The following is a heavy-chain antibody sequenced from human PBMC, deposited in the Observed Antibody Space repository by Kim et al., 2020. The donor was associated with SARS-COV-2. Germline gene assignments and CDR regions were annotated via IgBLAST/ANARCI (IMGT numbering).Heavy chain of an antibody. CDR2: ISEDGGTT. CDR1: GFTFRNYA. V-gene: IGHV3-64D*06. J-gene: IGHJ4*02. Sequence: GGSLRLSCSASGFTFRNYAMHWVRQPPGKGLEYVSLISEDGGTTNHADSVKGRFTISKDNAKNMLYLQMSSLRVEDTAIYFCATENYNNSGSCDQGAPLDFWGQGTLVTVSS. CDR3: ATENYNNSGSCDQGAPLDF. D-gene: IGHD3-10*01.